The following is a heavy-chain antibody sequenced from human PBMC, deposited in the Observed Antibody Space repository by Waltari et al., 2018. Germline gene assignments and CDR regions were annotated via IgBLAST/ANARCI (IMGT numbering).Heavy chain of an antibody. Sequence: QVQLVQSGAEVKKPGSSVKVSCKASGGTFSSYTISWVRQAPGQGLEWMGRIIPILGIANYAQKCQGRVTITADKSTSTAYMELSSLRSEDTAVYYCAREFSYYYDSSGYSDYWGQGTLVTVSS. CDR1: GGTFSSYT. V-gene: IGHV1-69*08. CDR3: AREFSYYYDSSGYSDY. J-gene: IGHJ4*02. CDR2: IIPILGIA. D-gene: IGHD3-22*01.